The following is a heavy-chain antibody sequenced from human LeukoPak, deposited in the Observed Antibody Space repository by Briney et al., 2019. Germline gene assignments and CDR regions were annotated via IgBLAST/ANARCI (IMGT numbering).Heavy chain of an antibody. CDR2: ISGSGGST. Sequence: PGGSLRLSCAASGFTFSSYGMSWVRQAPGKGLEWVSAISGSGGSTYYADSVKGRFTISRDNSKNTLYLQMNSLRAEDTAVYYCARARYYYDSSGNRYFDYWGQGTLVTVSS. D-gene: IGHD3-22*01. J-gene: IGHJ4*02. CDR3: ARARYYYDSSGNRYFDY. V-gene: IGHV3-23*01. CDR1: GFTFSSYG.